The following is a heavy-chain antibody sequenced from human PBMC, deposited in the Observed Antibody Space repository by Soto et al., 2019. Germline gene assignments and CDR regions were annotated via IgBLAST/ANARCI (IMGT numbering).Heavy chain of an antibody. CDR2: IRPSSESM. Sequence: EVQLVESGGGLVQPGGSLRLSCAASGFTFSTYPMNWVRQAPGKGLEWVSNIRPSSESMSYADSVKGRFTVSRDNAKNSLSLQMNSLRDDDTAVYYCPRDSDFAFDYWGQGTLGTVSS. CDR1: GFTFSTYP. V-gene: IGHV3-48*02. D-gene: IGHD2-21*02. J-gene: IGHJ4*02. CDR3: PRDSDFAFDY.